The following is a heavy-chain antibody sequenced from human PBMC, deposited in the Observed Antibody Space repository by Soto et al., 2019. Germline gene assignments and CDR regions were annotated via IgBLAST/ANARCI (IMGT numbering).Heavy chain of an antibody. Sequence: QVQLVESGGGVVQPGRSLRLSCAASGFTFSSYGMHWVRQAPGKGLEWVAVISYDGSNKYYADSVKGRFTISRDNSKNTLYLQMNSLRAEDTAVYYCAKDQSAISSSGPYYDYYGMDVWGQGTTVTVSS. D-gene: IGHD6-19*01. CDR2: ISYDGSNK. CDR1: GFTFSSYG. V-gene: IGHV3-30*18. CDR3: AKDQSAISSSGPYYDYYGMDV. J-gene: IGHJ6*02.